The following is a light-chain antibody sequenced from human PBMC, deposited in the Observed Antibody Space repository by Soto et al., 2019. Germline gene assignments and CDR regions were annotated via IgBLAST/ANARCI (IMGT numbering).Light chain of an antibody. Sequence: QSVLTQPRSVSGAPGQRITISCTGSSSNMGADYDVHWYQQLPGTAPKLLIDGNVDRPSGVPDRFSASKSGTSASLAITGLQAEEDAVYYCQSSDASMSGFVFGTGTKVTVL. J-gene: IGLJ1*01. CDR2: GNV. CDR3: QSSDASMSGFV. V-gene: IGLV1-40*01. CDR1: SSNMGADYD.